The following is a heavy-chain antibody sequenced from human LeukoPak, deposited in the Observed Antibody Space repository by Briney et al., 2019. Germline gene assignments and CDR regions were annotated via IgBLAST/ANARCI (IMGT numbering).Heavy chain of an antibody. Sequence: GGSLRLSCAVSGFIFDDYGMSWVRQAPGKGLEWVSAISGSGGSTYYADSVKGRFTISRDNSKNTLYLQMNSLRAEDTAVYYCAKDPDYYGSGSIDYWGQGTLVTVSS. J-gene: IGHJ4*02. D-gene: IGHD3-10*01. V-gene: IGHV3-23*01. CDR1: GFIFDDYG. CDR2: ISGSGGST. CDR3: AKDPDYYGSGSIDY.